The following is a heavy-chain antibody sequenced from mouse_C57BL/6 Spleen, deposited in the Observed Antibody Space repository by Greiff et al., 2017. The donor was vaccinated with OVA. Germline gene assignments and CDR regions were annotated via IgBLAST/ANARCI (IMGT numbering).Heavy chain of an antibody. CDR2: IWSDGST. Sequence: QVQLQQSGPGLVAPSPCLSITCTVSGFSLTSYGVHWVRQPPGKGLEWLVVIWSDGSTTYNSAPKSRLSITKQNAKSQVFLKMNSLQTDDTAMYYCAIHGAQATSAMDYWGQGTSVTVSS. CDR3: AIHGAQATSAMDY. J-gene: IGHJ4*01. V-gene: IGHV2-6-1*01. D-gene: IGHD3-2*02. CDR1: GFSLTSYG.